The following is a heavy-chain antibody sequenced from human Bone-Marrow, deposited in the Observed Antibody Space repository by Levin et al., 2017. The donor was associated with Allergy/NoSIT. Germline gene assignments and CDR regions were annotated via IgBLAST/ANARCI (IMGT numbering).Heavy chain of an antibody. V-gene: IGHV3-48*04. CDR1: GFTFSSYS. Sequence: PGGSLRLSCAASGFTFSSYSMNWVRQAPGKGLEWVSYIDSSSRTIYYADSVKGRFTISRDNAKNSLYLQMNSLRAEDTAVYYCARGLLGGDGYIWDYWGQGTLVTVSS. J-gene: IGHJ4*02. CDR3: ARGLLGGDGYIWDY. D-gene: IGHD5-24*01. CDR2: IDSSSRTI.